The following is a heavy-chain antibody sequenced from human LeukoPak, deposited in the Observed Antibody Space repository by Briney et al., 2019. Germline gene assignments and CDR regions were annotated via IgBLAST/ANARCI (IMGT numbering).Heavy chain of an antibody. CDR3: ARRLRPGDYFDY. CDR1: GGSIDSSTYY. CDR2: FYNSGST. J-gene: IGHJ4*02. D-gene: IGHD3-16*01. V-gene: IGHV4-39*01. Sequence: SETLSLTCTVSGGSIDSSTYYWGWIRQPPEKGLEWIGSFYNSGSTYRNPSLSSRVTIFADMSKNQSSLKLTSVTAADTAVYYCARRLRPGDYFDYWGQGILVTVSS.